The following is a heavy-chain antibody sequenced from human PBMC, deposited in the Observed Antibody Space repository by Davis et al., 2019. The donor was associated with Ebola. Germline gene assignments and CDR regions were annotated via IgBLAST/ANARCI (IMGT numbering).Heavy chain of an antibody. CDR3: ARDEFDY. J-gene: IGHJ4*02. CDR1: GYSFKNYA. V-gene: IGHV1-18*01. Sequence: ASVKVSCKASGYSFKNYAISWVRQAPGQGLEWMGWISAYNGNTNYAQKVQGRVTMTTDTSTGTAYLDLRSLRSDDTAVYFCARDEFDYWGQGTLVTVSS. CDR2: ISAYNGNT.